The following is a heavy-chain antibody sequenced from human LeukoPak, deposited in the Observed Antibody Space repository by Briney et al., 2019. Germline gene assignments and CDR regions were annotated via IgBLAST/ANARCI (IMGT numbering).Heavy chain of an antibody. Sequence: GGSLRLSCAASEFPFSDYYMSWIRQAPGKGLEWVSYISSSGSTIYYADSVKGRFTISRDNAKNSLYLQMNSLRAEDTAVYYCARSGRYYYDSSGYQYWGQGTLVTVSS. CDR3: ARSGRYYYDSSGYQY. D-gene: IGHD3-22*01. CDR1: EFPFSDYY. J-gene: IGHJ4*02. V-gene: IGHV3-11*01. CDR2: ISSSGSTI.